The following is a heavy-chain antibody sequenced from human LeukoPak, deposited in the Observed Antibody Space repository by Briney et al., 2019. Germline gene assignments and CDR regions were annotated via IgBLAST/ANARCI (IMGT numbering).Heavy chain of an antibody. J-gene: IGHJ4*02. V-gene: IGHV3-30*18. CDR3: AKDGPFSFTSCPDY. CDR1: GSTFSSYG. Sequence: GGSLRLSCAAFGSTFSSYGMHWVRQAPGKGLEWVAVISYDGSNKYYADCVKGRFTISRDNSKNTLYLQMNSLRAEDTAVYYCAKDGPFSFTSCPDYWGQGTLVTVSS. CDR2: ISYDGSNK. D-gene: IGHD2-2*01.